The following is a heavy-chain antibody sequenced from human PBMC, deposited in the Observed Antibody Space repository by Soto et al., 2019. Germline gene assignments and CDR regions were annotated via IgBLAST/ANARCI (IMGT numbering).Heavy chain of an antibody. J-gene: IGHJ5*02. D-gene: IGHD1-1*01. CDR1: GGSFSGYY. Sequence: SENLSLTCAVYGGSFSGYYWSWIRQPPGKGLEWIGEINHSGSTNYNPSLKSRVTISVDTSKNQFSLKLSSVTAADTAVYYCARGPAGTTYWFDPWGQGTLVTVS. CDR3: ARGPAGTTYWFDP. CDR2: INHSGST. V-gene: IGHV4-34*01.